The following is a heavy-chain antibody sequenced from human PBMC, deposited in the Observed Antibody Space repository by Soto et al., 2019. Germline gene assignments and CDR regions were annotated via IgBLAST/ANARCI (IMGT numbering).Heavy chain of an antibody. J-gene: IGHJ3*02. CDR3: AQRPDAFDI. V-gene: IGHV3-23*01. CDR2: ISNDGSST. CDR1: EFTFS. Sequence: GGSLRLSCVGSEFTFSMAWVRQAPGKGLEWVSMISNDGSSTYYADSVKGRFTISRDNSKKILYLQMNSLRAEDTAVYYCAQRPDAFDIGGQGTMVTISS.